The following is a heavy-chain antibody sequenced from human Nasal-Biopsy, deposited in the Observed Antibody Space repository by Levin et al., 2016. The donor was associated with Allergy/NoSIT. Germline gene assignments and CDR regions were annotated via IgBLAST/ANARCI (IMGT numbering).Heavy chain of an antibody. V-gene: IGHV3-74*01. CDR1: GSTFSNYW. CDR3: GVSDFFSAFDY. Sequence: GGSLRLSCAASGSTFSNYWMHWVRQAPGKGLEWFSRIKRDGSTDYADSVQGRFTISRDNAKNTLYLQMNSLRVEDTAVYYCGVSDFFSAFDYWGQGTPVTVSS. D-gene: IGHD3/OR15-3a*01. J-gene: IGHJ4*02. CDR2: IKRDGST.